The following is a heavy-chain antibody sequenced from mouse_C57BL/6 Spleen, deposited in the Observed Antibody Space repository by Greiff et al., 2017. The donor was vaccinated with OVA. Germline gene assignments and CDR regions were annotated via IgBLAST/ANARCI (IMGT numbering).Heavy chain of an antibody. CDR2: ISDGGSYT. CDR1: GFTFSSYA. CDR3: ARGGGNYVFAY. D-gene: IGHD2-1*01. Sequence: EVQLVESGGGLVKPGGSLKLSCAASGFTFSSYAMSWVRQTPEKRLEWVATISDGGSYTYYPDNVKGRFTISRDNAKNNLYLQMSHLKSEDTAMYYCARGGGNYVFAYWGQGTLVTVSA. V-gene: IGHV5-4*01. J-gene: IGHJ3*01.